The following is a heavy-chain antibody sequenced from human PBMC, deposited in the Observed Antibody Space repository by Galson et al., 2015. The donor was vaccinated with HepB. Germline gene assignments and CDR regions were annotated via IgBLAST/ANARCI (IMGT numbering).Heavy chain of an antibody. CDR3: ARERGAGWYEGNDY. D-gene: IGHD6-19*01. CDR2: ISHDGRNT. J-gene: IGHJ4*02. CDR1: GFTLSSCS. Sequence: SLGLSCAASGFTLSSCSIRWVREAPGKGLEWVAIISHDGRNTYYAYSVKGRFTISRDNSRNTLYLQMNGLRSDDTAVYYCARERGAGWYEGNDYWGQGTLVVVSS. V-gene: IGHV3-30*04.